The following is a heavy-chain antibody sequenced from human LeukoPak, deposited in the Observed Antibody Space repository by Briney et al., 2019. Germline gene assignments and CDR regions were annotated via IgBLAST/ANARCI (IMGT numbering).Heavy chain of an antibody. CDR1: GFTFSSSG. J-gene: IGHJ5*02. CDR2: ISSATSTI. CDR3: AGGVTYYGGDWFDP. D-gene: IGHD4-23*01. Sequence: GGSLRLSCAASGFTFSSSGMNWVRQAPGKGLEWVSYISSATSTIYYADSVKGRFTISRDNAKNSLYLQMNSLRAEDTAVYYCAGGVTYYGGDWFDPWGQGTLVTVSS. V-gene: IGHV3-48*04.